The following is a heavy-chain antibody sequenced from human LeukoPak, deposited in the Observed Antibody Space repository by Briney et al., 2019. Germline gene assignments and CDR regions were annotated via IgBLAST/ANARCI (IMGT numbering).Heavy chain of an antibody. Sequence: GGSLRLSCAASGFAFSSYEMNWVGQAPGKGLEWISHISSSGRTIYYADSVKGRFTISRDNGKNTLYLQMNSLRAEVTAVYYCATGGETNDWYRGYFDYWGQGALVTVSS. CDR2: ISSSGRTI. CDR1: GFAFSSYE. V-gene: IGHV3-48*03. CDR3: ATGGETNDWYRGYFDY. J-gene: IGHJ4*02. D-gene: IGHD1-26*01.